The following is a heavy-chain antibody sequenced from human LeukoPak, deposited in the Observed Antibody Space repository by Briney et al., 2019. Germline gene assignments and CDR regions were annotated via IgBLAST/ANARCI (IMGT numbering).Heavy chain of an antibody. Sequence: PSETLSLTCTVSGGSISSYYWSWIRQPPGKGLEWIGYIYYSGSTNYNPSLKSRVTISVDTSKNQFSLKLSSVTAADTAVYYCARDKRTRLWNDEVWFDPWGQGTLVTVSS. CDR2: IYYSGST. CDR1: GGSISSYY. CDR3: ARDKRTRLWNDEVWFDP. D-gene: IGHD1-1*01. J-gene: IGHJ5*02. V-gene: IGHV4-59*01.